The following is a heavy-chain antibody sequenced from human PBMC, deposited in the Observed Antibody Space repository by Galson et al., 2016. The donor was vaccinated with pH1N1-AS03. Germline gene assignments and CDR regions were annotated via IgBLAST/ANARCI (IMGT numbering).Heavy chain of an antibody. J-gene: IGHJ6*02. V-gene: IGHV1-69*13. CDR2: FDPRFGTA. CDR1: GDTLKNYI. Sequence: SVKVSCKASGDTLKNYIISWVRQAPGQGLEWTGGFDPRFGTARYAQNLQGRVTITVDESTSTAYLELSSLRSVDTAVYYCATGPSSQFLEWKFAYFYGLDVWGQGTTVTVSS. CDR3: ATGPSSQFLEWKFAYFYGLDV. D-gene: IGHD3-3*01.